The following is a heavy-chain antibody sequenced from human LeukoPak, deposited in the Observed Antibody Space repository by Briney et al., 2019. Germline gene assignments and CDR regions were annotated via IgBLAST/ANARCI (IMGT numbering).Heavy chain of an antibody. J-gene: IGHJ4*02. CDR3: ARDQKALRYFDWLSD. V-gene: IGHV3-33*01. Sequence: PGGSLRLSCAASGFTFSSYGMHWVRQAPGKGLEWVAVIWYDGSNKYYVDSVKGRFTISRDNSKSTLYLQMNSLRAEDTAVYYCARDQKALRYFDWLSDWGQGTLVTVSS. CDR1: GFTFSSYG. CDR2: IWYDGSNK. D-gene: IGHD3-9*01.